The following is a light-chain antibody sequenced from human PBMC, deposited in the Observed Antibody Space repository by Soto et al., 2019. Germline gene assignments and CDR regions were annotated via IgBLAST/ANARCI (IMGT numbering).Light chain of an antibody. J-gene: IGLJ1*01. CDR2: EVS. Sequence: QSVLTQPASVSGSPGQSITISCTGSSSDVGGYNFVSWYQQHPGKAPKLLIFEVSNRPSGVSYRFSGSKSGNTASLTISGLQAEDEDDYYCTSFTTSTNLYLVRTGTKLTVL. CDR3: TSFTTSTNLYL. CDR1: SSDVGGYNF. V-gene: IGLV2-14*01.